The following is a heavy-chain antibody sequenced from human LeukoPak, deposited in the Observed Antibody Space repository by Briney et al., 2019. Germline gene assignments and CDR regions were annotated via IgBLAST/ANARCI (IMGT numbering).Heavy chain of an antibody. CDR3: AKRPPASRPDY. V-gene: IGHV3-53*05. D-gene: IGHD2-15*01. CDR1: GFTVSSNY. Sequence: GGSLRLSCAASGFTVSSNYMSWVRQAPGKGLEWVSVIYSGGSTYYADSVKGRFTISRDNSKNTLYLQMTSLRAADTAVYYCAKRPPASRPDYWGQGTLVTVSS. CDR2: IYSGGST. J-gene: IGHJ4*02.